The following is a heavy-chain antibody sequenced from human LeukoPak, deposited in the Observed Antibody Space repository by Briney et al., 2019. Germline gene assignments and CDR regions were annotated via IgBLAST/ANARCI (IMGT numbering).Heavy chain of an antibody. CDR3: ARREWRWLQSGGYFDY. CDR2: INHSGST. Sequence: SSETLSLTCAVYGGSFSGYYWSWIRQPPGKGLEWIGEINHSGSTNYNPSLKSRVTISVDTSKNQFSLKLSSVTAADTAVYYCARREWRWLQSGGYFDYWGQGTLVTVSS. D-gene: IGHD5-24*01. V-gene: IGHV4-34*01. J-gene: IGHJ4*02. CDR1: GGSFSGYY.